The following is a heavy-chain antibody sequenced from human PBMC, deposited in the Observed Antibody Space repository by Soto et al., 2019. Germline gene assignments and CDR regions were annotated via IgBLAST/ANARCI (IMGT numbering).Heavy chain of an antibody. D-gene: IGHD2-2*01. CDR3: ARKRYCSSTSCLTYGMDV. J-gene: IGHJ6*02. CDR2: IIPIFGTA. CDR1: GGTFSSYA. Sequence: SVKVSCKSSGGTFSSYAISCVRQAPGQGLEWMGGIIPIFGTANYAQKFQGRVTITADESTSTAYMELSSLRSEDTAVYYCARKRYCSSTSCLTYGMDVWGQGTTVTVSS. V-gene: IGHV1-69*13.